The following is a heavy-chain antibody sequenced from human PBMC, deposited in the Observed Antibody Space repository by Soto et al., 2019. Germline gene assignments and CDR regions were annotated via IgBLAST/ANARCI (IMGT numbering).Heavy chain of an antibody. CDR3: AKDLWVVPAAQAAYYYYYGMDV. V-gene: IGHV3-30*18. Sequence: QVQLVESGGGVVQPGRSLRLSCAASGFTFSSYGMHWVRQAPGKGLEWVAVISYDGSNKYYADSVKGRFTISRDNSKNTLYLQMNSLRAEDTAVYYCAKDLWVVPAAQAAYYYYYGMDVWGQGITVTVSS. CDR1: GFTFSSYG. J-gene: IGHJ6*02. D-gene: IGHD2-2*01. CDR2: ISYDGSNK.